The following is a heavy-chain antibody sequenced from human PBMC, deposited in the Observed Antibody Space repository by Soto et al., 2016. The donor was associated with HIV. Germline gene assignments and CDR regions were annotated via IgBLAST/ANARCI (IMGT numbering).Heavy chain of an antibody. CDR1: GFTFGNYA. Sequence: EVNLSESGGGLVQPKGSLKLSCGASGFTFGNYAMSWVRQAPGKGLEWVSGISDSGSNTYYADSVKGRFTISRDNSKNTLYLHMNSLRAEDTAVYYCAKDLRMTMVQGFIDALDFWGQGTMVTVSS. CDR3: AKDLRMTMVQGFIDALDF. V-gene: IGHV3-23*01. D-gene: IGHD3-10*01. J-gene: IGHJ3*01. CDR2: ISDSGSNT.